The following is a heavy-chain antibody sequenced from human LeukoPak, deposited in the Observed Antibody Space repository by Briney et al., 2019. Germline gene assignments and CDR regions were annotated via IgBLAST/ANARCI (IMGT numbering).Heavy chain of an antibody. CDR2: ISTSSAYI. D-gene: IGHD2-15*01. CDR1: GFTFISDS. J-gene: IGHJ4*02. V-gene: IGHV3-21*01. CDR3: ARDRSGGSGSDS. Sequence: GGALRLSCAASGFTFISDSMNWVREAPGQGLEGVSFISTSSAYIFYADSVKGRFTISRDNAKNSLYLQMNGLRAEDTALYYCARDRSGGSGSDSWGQGTLVTVSS.